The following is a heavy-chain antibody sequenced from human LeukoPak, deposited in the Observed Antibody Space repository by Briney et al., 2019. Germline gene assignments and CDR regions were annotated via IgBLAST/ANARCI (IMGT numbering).Heavy chain of an antibody. D-gene: IGHD2-8*01. V-gene: IGHV3-23*01. CDR2: ITSGGDGT. CDR3: ARGLIAYVHDAFDI. CDR1: GFTFRNYA. J-gene: IGHJ3*02. Sequence: PGGSLRLSCTASGFTFRNYAMSWVRQAPGKGLEGVSAITSGGDGTHYADSVKGRFTISRDNSKHKLYLQMNSLRAEDTAVYYCARGLIAYVHDAFDIWGQGTMVTVSS.